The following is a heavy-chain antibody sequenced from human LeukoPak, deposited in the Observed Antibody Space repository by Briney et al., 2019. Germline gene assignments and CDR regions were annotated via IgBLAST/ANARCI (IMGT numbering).Heavy chain of an antibody. CDR1: GGSISSYY. CDR3: ARDKRVAVAGTYIYYYYMDV. CDR2: IYISGSGST. D-gene: IGHD6-19*01. Sequence: SETLSPTCTVSGGSISSYYWSCIRQPAGKGLEWIGRIYISGSGSTNYNPSLKSRVTMSVDTSKNQFALKLSSVTAADTAVYYCARDKRVAVAGTYIYYYYMDVWGNGTAVTISS. J-gene: IGHJ6*03. V-gene: IGHV4-4*07.